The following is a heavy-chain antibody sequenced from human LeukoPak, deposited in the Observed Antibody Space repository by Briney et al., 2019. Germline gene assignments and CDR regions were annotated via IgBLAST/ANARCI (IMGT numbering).Heavy chain of an antibody. V-gene: IGHV4-59*01. CDR2: IHFRGDT. D-gene: IGHD5-24*01. CDR3: ARYASDGRTLEY. Sequence: SETLSLTCTVSSGYINNYYWSWVRQPPGKGLEWIGYIHFRGDTSYSPSLRSRVTISVDTSKNHFSLKLTSVTAADTAVYYCARYASDGRTLEYWGQGTLVTVSS. CDR1: SGYINNYY. J-gene: IGHJ4*02.